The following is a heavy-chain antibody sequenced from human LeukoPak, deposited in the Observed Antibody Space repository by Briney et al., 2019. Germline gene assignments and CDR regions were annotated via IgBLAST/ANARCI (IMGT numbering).Heavy chain of an antibody. CDR2: ITSSGTA. J-gene: IGHJ4*02. CDR3: ANTGSYSVY. D-gene: IGHD2-21*01. CDR1: GLTFGSYG. Sequence: PGGSLRLSCAASGLTFGSYGMGWVRQAPGKGLEWVSSITSSGTANYADSVKDRFLISRDNSKGTLFLQMNSLRVEDTAVYYCANTGSYSVYWGQGTLVTVSS. V-gene: IGHV3-23*01.